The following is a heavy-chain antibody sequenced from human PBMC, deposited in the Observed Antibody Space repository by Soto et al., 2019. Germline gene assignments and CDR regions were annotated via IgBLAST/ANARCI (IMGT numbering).Heavy chain of an antibody. CDR2: IIPIFGTA. Sequence: QVQLVQSGAEVKKPGSSVKVSCKASGGTFSSYAISWVRQAPGQGLEWMGGIIPIFGTANYAQKFQGRVTITADESTSTAYMELSSLTSEDTAVYYCAREVGNAVAGTYYFDYWGQGTLVTVSS. CDR3: AREVGNAVAGTYYFDY. D-gene: IGHD6-19*01. CDR1: GGTFSSYA. V-gene: IGHV1-69*12. J-gene: IGHJ4*02.